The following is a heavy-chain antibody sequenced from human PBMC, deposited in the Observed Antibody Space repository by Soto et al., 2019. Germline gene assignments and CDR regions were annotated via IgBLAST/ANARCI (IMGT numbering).Heavy chain of an antibody. Sequence: EVQLVEFGGGLVQPGGSLRLSCATSGFTFKNYWMTWVRQAPGKGLEWVATIKEDGSEKYYADSLRGRFTISSDNAMNSVYLQMNSLRVEDTALYYCVRARVDYWGQGTLVTVSS. CDR2: IKEDGSEK. D-gene: IGHD6-13*01. CDR1: GFTFKNYW. V-gene: IGHV3-7*04. CDR3: VRARVDY. J-gene: IGHJ4*02.